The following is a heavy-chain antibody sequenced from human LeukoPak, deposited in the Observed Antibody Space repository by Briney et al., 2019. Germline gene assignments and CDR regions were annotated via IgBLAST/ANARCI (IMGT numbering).Heavy chain of an antibody. CDR3: ASNDGRIRFLEFY. J-gene: IGHJ4*02. CDR1: GDSISSGDYY. D-gene: IGHD3-3*01. Sequence: KPSQTLSLTCTVSGDSISSGDYYWNWIRQHPGKGLEWIGHIYYSGDTYYNPSLQSRVTISLDTTKNQFSLKLNSVTAADTAVYYCASNDGRIRFLEFYWGQGTLVTVSS. V-gene: IGHV4-31*03. CDR2: IYYSGDT.